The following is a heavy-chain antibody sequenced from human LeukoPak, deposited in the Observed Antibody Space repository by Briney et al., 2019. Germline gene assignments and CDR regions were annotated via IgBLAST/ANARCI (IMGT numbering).Heavy chain of an antibody. Sequence: SETLSLTCAVYGGSFSGYYWSWIRQPPGKGLEWIGEINHSGSTNYNPSLKSRVTISVDTSKNQFSLKLSSVTAADTAVYYCAGGPRGYFDYWGQGTLVTVSS. J-gene: IGHJ4*02. CDR3: AGGPRGYFDY. CDR2: INHSGST. V-gene: IGHV4-34*01. CDR1: GGSFSGYY. D-gene: IGHD7-27*01.